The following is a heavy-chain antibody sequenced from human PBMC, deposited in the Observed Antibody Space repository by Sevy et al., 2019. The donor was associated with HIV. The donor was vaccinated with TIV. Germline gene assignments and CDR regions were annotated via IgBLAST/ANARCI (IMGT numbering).Heavy chain of an antibody. CDR3: AKGTHYDFWSGADY. CDR2: ISGSGGIT. Sequence: GESLKISCAASGFTFSSYAMSWVRQAPGKGLEWVSAISGSGGITYYADSVKGRFTISRDNSKNTLYLQMNSLRAEDTAVYYCAKGTHYDFWSGADYWGQGTLDTVSS. CDR1: GFTFSSYA. V-gene: IGHV3-23*01. D-gene: IGHD3-3*01. J-gene: IGHJ4*02.